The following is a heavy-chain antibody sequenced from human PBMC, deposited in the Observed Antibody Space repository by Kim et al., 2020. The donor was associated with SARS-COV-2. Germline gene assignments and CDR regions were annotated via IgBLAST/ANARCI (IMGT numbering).Heavy chain of an antibody. Sequence: SETLSLTCTVSGDPISRGVYYWSWIRQRPGAGLEGIGYVYYTGSTYYTPSLKSRVVISLDTNKNQFSLNLTSLHAAATAVYFCARETRNLARGVHRFEGWGQATLVTVSS. J-gene: IGHJ1*01. D-gene: IGHD3-10*01. CDR2: VYYTGST. CDR3: ARETRNLARGVHRFEG. V-gene: IGHV4-31*03. CDR1: GDPISRGVYY.